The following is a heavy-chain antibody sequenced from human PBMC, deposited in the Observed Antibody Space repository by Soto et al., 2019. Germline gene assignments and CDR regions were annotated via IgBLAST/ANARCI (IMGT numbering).Heavy chain of an antibody. J-gene: IGHJ6*02. V-gene: IGHV4-59*08. D-gene: IGHD1-1*01. CDR2: VYNTGGT. Sequence: QVHLQQSGPGLVKPSETLSLTCTVSSGPSSSHNWGWIRQSPGRGLEWIGYVYNTGGTSYNPSLKSRVTISADTSANPLSLTLSSVTAADAAIYYCVRQGIGNLHGLVDVWGQGTTVSFSS. CDR1: SGPSSSHN. CDR3: VRQGIGNLHGLVDV.